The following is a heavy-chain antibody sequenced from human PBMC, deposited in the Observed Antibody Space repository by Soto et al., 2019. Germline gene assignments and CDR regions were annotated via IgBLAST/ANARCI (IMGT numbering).Heavy chain of an antibody. D-gene: IGHD3-22*01. V-gene: IGHV3-11*01. CDR3: AKMSSENYYDPVFS. Sequence: QVQLVESGGGLVKTSGSLRIACAASGFTFSDYYMSWVRQAPGKGLEWVSYISSSGNTIYYADSVKGRFTISRDNAKNSVYLQMNSLRAEDTALYLCAKMSSENYYDPVFSWGQGTLVTVSS. J-gene: IGHJ4*02. CDR1: GFTFSDYY. CDR2: ISSSGNTI.